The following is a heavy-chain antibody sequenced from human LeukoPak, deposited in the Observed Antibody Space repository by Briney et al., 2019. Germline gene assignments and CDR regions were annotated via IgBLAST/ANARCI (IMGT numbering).Heavy chain of an antibody. Sequence: SETLSLTCTVSGGSISSSSYYWGWIRQPPGKGLEWIGSIYYSGSTYYNPSLKSRVTISVDTSKNQFSLKLNSMTAADTAVYYCTRGAQTYYDKAPVDYWGQGTLVTVSS. J-gene: IGHJ4*02. CDR3: TRGAQTYYDKAPVDY. V-gene: IGHV4-39*01. D-gene: IGHD3-22*01. CDR2: IYYSGST. CDR1: GGSISSSSYY.